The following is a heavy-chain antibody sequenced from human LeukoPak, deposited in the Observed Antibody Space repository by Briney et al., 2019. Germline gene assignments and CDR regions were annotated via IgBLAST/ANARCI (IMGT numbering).Heavy chain of an antibody. J-gene: IGHJ3*02. V-gene: IGHV3-43*02. CDR2: IGNDGST. CDR3: ASQTKYYYGSGSYWTAFDI. CDR1: GVTFDDHA. Sequence: PGGSLRLSCAASGVTFDDHAMHWVRQAPGKGLEWVSLIGNDGSTKYADSVKGRFTISRGSSKNSLYLEMHSLRTEDTALYYCASQTKYYYGSGSYWTAFDIWGQGTMVTVSS. D-gene: IGHD3-10*01.